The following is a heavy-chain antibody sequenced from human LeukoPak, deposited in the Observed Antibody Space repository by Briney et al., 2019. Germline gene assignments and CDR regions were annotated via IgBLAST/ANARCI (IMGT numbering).Heavy chain of an antibody. V-gene: IGHV4-39*07. CDR3: ARGGDSGYDYLDY. D-gene: IGHD5-12*01. J-gene: IGHJ4*02. CDR1: GDSISSSNYF. CDR2: MFYYGST. Sequence: SETLSLTCTVSGDSISSSNYFWGWIRQPPGKGLEWIGSMFYYGSTYYNASLKSRVTISLDTSKKQFSLKLRSVTAADTAVYYCARGGDSGYDYLDYWGQGTLVTVSS.